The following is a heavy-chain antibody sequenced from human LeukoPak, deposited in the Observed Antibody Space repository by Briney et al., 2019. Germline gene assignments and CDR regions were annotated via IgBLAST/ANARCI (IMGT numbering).Heavy chain of an antibody. CDR1: GFTFSSYA. CDR2: ISYDGSNK. J-gene: IGHJ4*02. D-gene: IGHD6-6*01. V-gene: IGHV3-30-3*01. Sequence: PGGSLRLSCAASGFTFSSYAMHWVRQAPGKGLEWVAVISYDGSNKYYADSVKGRFTISRDNSKNTLYLQMNSLRAEDTAVYYCAKDLSIAARPTFDYWGQGTLVTVSS. CDR3: AKDLSIAARPTFDY.